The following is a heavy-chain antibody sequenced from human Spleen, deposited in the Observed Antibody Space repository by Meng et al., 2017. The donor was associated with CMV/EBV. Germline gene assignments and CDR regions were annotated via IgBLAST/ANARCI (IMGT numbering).Heavy chain of an antibody. CDR3: ARSNFWSGYSEFDY. D-gene: IGHD3-3*01. CDR2: ITSTSSYI. J-gene: IGHJ4*02. Sequence: LSLTCAVSGFTFSSYSMHWVRQAPGKGLEWVSSITSTSSYIYYADSLKGRFTISRDNSKNTLYLQMNGLRAEDTAVYYCARSNFWSGYSEFDYWGQGALVTVSS. V-gene: IGHV3-21*01. CDR1: GFTFSSYS.